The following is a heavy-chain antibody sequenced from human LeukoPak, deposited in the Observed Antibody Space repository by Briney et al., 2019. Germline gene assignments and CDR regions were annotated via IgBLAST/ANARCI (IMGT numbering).Heavy chain of an antibody. CDR1: GGSLCGYF. D-gene: IGHD6-19*01. V-gene: IGHV4-34*01. CDR2: INQRVST. CDR3: ARADRLSGYSSGSLWGQFRSSSWFDP. Sequence: PETLSLTCAVYGGSLCGYFLSWVPQPPGKGLGWIGEINQRVSTKYNPSIRSRVTISLDTSKHQYSLKLSSVTAAHTAVYYCARADRLSGYSSGSLWGQFRSSSWFDPWGQGALVTVCS. J-gene: IGHJ5*02.